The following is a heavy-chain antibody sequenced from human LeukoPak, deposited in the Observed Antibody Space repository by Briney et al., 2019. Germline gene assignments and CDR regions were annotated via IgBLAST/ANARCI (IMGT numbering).Heavy chain of an antibody. CDR3: AKDRGIAAAGHYFDY. D-gene: IGHD6-13*01. J-gene: IGHJ4*02. Sequence: GGSLRLSCAASGFTFSSYAMSWVRQAPGKGLEWVSGISGSVGSTYYAESVKGRVTISTDNSTSTHYMHMNSLRAVDTAVYCCAKDRGIAAAGHYFDYCGQGTLVTVSS. V-gene: IGHV3-23*01. CDR2: ISGSVGST. CDR1: GFTFSSYA.